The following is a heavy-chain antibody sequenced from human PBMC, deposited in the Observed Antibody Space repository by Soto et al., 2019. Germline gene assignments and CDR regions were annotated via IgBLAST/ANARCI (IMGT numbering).Heavy chain of an antibody. CDR3: ASSSPHYDFWSGYSFWDAFDI. D-gene: IGHD3-3*01. V-gene: IGHV4-59*01. CDR2: ISYSGST. J-gene: IGHJ3*02. Sequence: QVQLQESGPGLVKPSETLSLTCTVSGGSISSYYWSWIRQPPGKGLEWIGYISYSGSTNYNPSLKRPVSLAVDTSKNQFSLKLSSVTAADTAVYYCASSSPHYDFWSGYSFWDAFDIWGQGTMVTVSS. CDR1: GGSISSYY.